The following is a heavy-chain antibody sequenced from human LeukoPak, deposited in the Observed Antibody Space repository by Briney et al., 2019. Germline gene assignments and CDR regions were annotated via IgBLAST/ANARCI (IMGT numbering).Heavy chain of an antibody. CDR2: INHSGST. Sequence: SSETLSLTCAVYGGSFSGYYWSWIRQPPGKGLEWIGEINHSGSTNYNPSLKSRVTISVDTSKNQFSLKLSSATAADTAVYYCARGPLRSGYYRPNWFDPWGQGTLVTVSS. CDR3: ARGPLRSGYYRPNWFDP. D-gene: IGHD3-3*01. CDR1: GGSFSGYY. J-gene: IGHJ5*02. V-gene: IGHV4-34*01.